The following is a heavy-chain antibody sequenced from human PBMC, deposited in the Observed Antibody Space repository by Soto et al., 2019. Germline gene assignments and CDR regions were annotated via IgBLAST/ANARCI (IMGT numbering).Heavy chain of an antibody. Sequence: QVQLVQSGGEVKKPGASVRVSCKASGYAFTDNGMSWVRQAPGQGLEWMGWISTHNGDTNYAQNLHGRVTMTTDTATSTAYMELMSLRSDDTAVYYCAIGLSLSDSYFDYWGQGTLVTVSS. CDR1: GYAFTDNG. CDR3: AIGLSLSDSYFDY. V-gene: IGHV1-18*01. D-gene: IGHD2-21*01. CDR2: ISTHNGDT. J-gene: IGHJ4*02.